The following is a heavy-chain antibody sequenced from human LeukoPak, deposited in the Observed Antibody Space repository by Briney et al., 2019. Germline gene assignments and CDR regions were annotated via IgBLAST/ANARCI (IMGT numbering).Heavy chain of an antibody. CDR2: ISTTGSTK. V-gene: IGHV3-48*04. CDR3: ARDRSSGWSSNWSDP. CDR1: GFTFSSYA. Sequence: GGSLRLSCAASGFTFSSYAMSWVRQAPGKGLEWVSYISTTGSTKYYTDSVKGRFTISRDNAKNSLYLQMNILRAEDTAVYYCARDRSSGWSSNWSDPWGQGTLVTVSS. J-gene: IGHJ5*02. D-gene: IGHD6-19*01.